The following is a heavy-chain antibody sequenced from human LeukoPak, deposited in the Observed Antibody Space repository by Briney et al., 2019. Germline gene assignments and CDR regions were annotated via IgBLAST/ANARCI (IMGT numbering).Heavy chain of an antibody. V-gene: IGHV3-30*18. CDR2: ISYDGSNK. Sequence: GGSLRLSCAASGFTFSSYGMHWVRQAPGKGLEWVAVISYDGSNKYYADSVKGRFTISRDNSKNTLYLQMNSLRAEDTAVYYCAKVTGIQLWRLFDYWGQGTLVTVSS. CDR1: GFTFSSYG. CDR3: AKVTGIQLWRLFDY. J-gene: IGHJ4*02. D-gene: IGHD5-18*01.